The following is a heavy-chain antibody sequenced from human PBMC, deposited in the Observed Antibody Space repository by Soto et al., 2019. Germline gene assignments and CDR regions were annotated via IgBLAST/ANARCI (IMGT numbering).Heavy chain of an antibody. J-gene: IGHJ6*02. D-gene: IGHD3-10*01. Sequence: ASVTVSCKASVYTYTSYDINWVRQAPGQGLEWMGWMNPNSGNTNYAQKFQGRVTITRNTSTSTAYMELSSLRSEDTAVYYCAAAYYGSGSYYPTAHYYYYGMDVWGQGTTVTVSS. CDR1: VYTYTSYD. CDR2: MNPNSGNT. V-gene: IGHV1-8*01. CDR3: AAAYYGSGSYYPTAHYYYYGMDV.